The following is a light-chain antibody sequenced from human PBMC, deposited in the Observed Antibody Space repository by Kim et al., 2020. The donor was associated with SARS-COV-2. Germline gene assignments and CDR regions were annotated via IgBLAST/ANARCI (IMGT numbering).Light chain of an antibody. Sequence: CTRSSGYSNYKVDWYQQRPGKGPRFVMRGGTGGIVGSKGDGIPDRFSVLGSGLNRYLTIKNIQEEDESDYHCGADHGSGSNFVYVFGTGTKVTVL. CDR1: SGYSNYK. CDR2: GGTGGIVG. J-gene: IGLJ1*01. CDR3: GADHGSGSNFVYV. V-gene: IGLV9-49*01.